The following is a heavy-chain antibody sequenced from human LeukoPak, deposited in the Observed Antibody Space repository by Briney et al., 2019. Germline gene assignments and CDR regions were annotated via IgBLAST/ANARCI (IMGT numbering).Heavy chain of an antibody. CDR3: ATPRRGYFDY. J-gene: IGHJ4*02. D-gene: IGHD3-22*01. V-gene: IGHV3-74*01. CDR1: GFTFSSYW. CDR2: INSDGSST. Sequence: GGSLRLSCAASGFTFSSYWMHWVRQAPGKGPVWVSRINSDGSSTSYADSVKGRFTISRDNAKNTLYLQMNSLRAEDTAVYYCATPRRGYFDYWGQGTLVTVSS.